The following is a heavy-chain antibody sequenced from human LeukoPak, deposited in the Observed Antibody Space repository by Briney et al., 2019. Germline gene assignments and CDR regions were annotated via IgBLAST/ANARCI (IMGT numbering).Heavy chain of an antibody. CDR1: GFTFSDST. CDR2: IRNKANNYAT. Sequence: GGSLRLSCAASGFTFSDSTMHWVRQASGKGLEWVGRIRNKANNYATAYATSEKGRFTLSRDDSKNTAYLQMNSLKTEDTALYYCVRGAASGSYYGLGVWGQGATVTVSS. D-gene: IGHD1-26*01. V-gene: IGHV3-73*01. CDR3: VRGAASGSYYGLGV. J-gene: IGHJ6*02.